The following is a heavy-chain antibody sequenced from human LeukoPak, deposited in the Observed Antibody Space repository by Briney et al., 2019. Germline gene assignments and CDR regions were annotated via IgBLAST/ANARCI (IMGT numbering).Heavy chain of an antibody. V-gene: IGHV1-69*13. D-gene: IGHD3-22*01. Sequence: SVKVSCKVSGYTLTELSMHWVRQAPGQGLEWMGGIIPIFGTANYAQKFQGRVTITADESTSTAYMELSSLRSEDTAVYYCARDYYDSSGYSDYWGQGTLVTVSS. CDR2: IIPIFGTA. J-gene: IGHJ4*02. CDR1: GYTLTELS. CDR3: ARDYYDSSGYSDY.